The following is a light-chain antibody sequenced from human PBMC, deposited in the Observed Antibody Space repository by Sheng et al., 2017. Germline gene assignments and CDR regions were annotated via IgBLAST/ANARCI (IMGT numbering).Light chain of an antibody. CDR1: QRISSW. CDR3: QQGSSFPFT. CDR2: KAS. V-gene: IGKV1-5*03. Sequence: DIQMTQSPSTLPASVGDRVTITCRASQRISSWLAWYQQKPGKAPKLLIYKASSLESGVPTRISGSGAGTEFTLTISSLQPEDFATYFCQQGSSFPFTFGPGTKVDIK. J-gene: IGKJ3*01.